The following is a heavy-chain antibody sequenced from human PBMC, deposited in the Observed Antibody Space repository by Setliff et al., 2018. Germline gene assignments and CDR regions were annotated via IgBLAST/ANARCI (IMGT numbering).Heavy chain of an antibody. D-gene: IGHD2-2*01. J-gene: IGHJ4*02. CDR3: ASISPAMGN. CDR1: GGSISSGSYY. Sequence: SETLSLTCTVSGGSISSGSYYWSWIRQPAGKGLEWIGHIYTSGSTNYNPSLKSRVTISVDTSKNQFSLKLSSVTAADTAVYYCASISPAMGNWGQGTLVTVSS. CDR2: IYTSGST. V-gene: IGHV4-61*09.